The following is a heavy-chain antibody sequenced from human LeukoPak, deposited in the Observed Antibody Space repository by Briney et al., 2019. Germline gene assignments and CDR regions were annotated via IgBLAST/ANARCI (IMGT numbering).Heavy chain of an antibody. D-gene: IGHD6-19*01. V-gene: IGHV1-18*01. Sequence: ASVKVSCMASGYDFTSVGITWVRRAPGQGLEWMGWISPYNGNTRYAQKFQGRVAMTTDTSTTPAYMELRGLRFNDTAVYYCARAGPGSGWYFDYWGQGTLVTVSS. CDR1: GYDFTSVG. CDR3: ARAGPGSGWYFDY. J-gene: IGHJ4*02. CDR2: ISPYNGNT.